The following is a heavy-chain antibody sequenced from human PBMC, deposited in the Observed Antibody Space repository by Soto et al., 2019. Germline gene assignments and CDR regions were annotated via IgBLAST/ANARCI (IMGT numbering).Heavy chain of an antibody. Sequence: GGSLRLSCAASGFTFSSYAMSWVRQAPGKGLEWVSAISGSGGSTYYADSVKGRFTISRDNSKNTLYLQMNSLRAEDTAVYYCARLYCSGGSCYLHYYYYYMDVWGKGTTVTVSS. V-gene: IGHV3-23*01. CDR1: GFTFSSYA. J-gene: IGHJ6*03. CDR3: ARLYCSGGSCYLHYYYYYMDV. D-gene: IGHD2-15*01. CDR2: ISGSGGST.